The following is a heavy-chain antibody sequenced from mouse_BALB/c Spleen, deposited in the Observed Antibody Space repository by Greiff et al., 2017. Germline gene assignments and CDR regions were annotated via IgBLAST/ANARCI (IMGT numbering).Heavy chain of an antibody. CDR1: GFTFSDYG. J-gene: IGHJ4*01. Sequence: EVHLVESGGGLVQPGGSRKLSCAASGFTFSDYGMAWVRQAPGKGPEWVAFISNLAYSIYYADTVTGRFTISRENAKNTLYLEMSSLRSEDTAMYDCARILISLYAMDYWGQGTSVTVSS. V-gene: IGHV5-15*02. D-gene: IGHD1-3*01. CDR2: ISNLAYSI. CDR3: ARILISLYAMDY.